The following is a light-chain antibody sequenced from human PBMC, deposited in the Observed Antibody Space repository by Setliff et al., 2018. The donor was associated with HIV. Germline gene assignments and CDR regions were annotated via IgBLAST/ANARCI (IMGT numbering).Light chain of an antibody. CDR3: SSYTSSSTYV. Sequence: QSVLTQSASVSGSPGQSITISCTGSSSDVGGYNYVSWFQQYPGKAIKLMIYEVNNRPSGVSDRCSGSKSGHTASLTISGLQAEDAADYYCSSYTSSSTYVFGTGTKVTVL. J-gene: IGLJ1*01. CDR2: EVN. V-gene: IGLV2-14*01. CDR1: SSDVGGYNY.